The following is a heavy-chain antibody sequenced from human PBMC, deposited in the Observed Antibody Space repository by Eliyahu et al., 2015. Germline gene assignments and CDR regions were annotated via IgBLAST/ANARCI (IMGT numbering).Heavy chain of an antibody. J-gene: IGHJ4*02. CDR3: ARGGVVREFGY. CDR1: GYSISSDYY. Sequence: QVQLQESGPGLVKPSETLSLTCAVSGYSISSDYYWAWIRQPPGKGLEWIGDIYHIGATYYNPSPKSRVTISVDTSKNQFSLTLGSVTAADTALYYCARGGVVREFGYWGQGTLVTVSS. CDR2: IYHIGAT. V-gene: IGHV4-38-2*01. D-gene: IGHD3-22*01.